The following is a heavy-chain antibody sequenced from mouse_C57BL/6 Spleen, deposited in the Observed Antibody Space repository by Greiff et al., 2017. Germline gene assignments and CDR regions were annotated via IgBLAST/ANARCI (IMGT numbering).Heavy chain of an antibody. D-gene: IGHD1-1*01. J-gene: IGHJ4*01. CDR2: IYPGDGDT. V-gene: IGHV1-80*01. Sequence: QVQLQQSGAELVKPGASVKISCNASGYAFSSSWMNWVKQRPGKGLEWIGQIYPGDGDTNNHRKFKGKATLTADKSSSTAYMQLSSLTSEDSAVYCGANRDYGSRGYAMDYWGQGTSVTVSS. CDR3: ANRDYGSRGYAMDY. CDR1: GYAFSSSW.